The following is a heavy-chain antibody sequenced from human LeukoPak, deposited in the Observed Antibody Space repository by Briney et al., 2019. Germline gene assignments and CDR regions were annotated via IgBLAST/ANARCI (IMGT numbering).Heavy chain of an antibody. D-gene: IGHD3-3*01. V-gene: IGHV4-39*07. J-gene: IGHJ6*02. CDR1: GGSISSSSYY. CDR3: ARDRTRNYGMDV. CDR2: IYYSGST. Sequence: SETLSLTCTVSGGSISSSSYYWGWIRQPPGKGLEWIGSIYYSGSTYYNPSLKSRVTISVDTSKNQFSLKLSSVTAADTAVYYCARDRTRNYGMDVWGQGTTVTVFS.